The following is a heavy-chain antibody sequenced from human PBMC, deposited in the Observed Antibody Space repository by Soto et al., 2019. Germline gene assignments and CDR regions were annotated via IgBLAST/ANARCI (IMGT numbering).Heavy chain of an antibody. CDR2: LKLDEIDV. V-gene: IGHV3-74*03. Sequence: EVQLVESGGALVQSGWSLRLSCAASGFSFNTYWMHWVRQVPGKGRMWVSRLKLDEIDVAYADSVKGRFTISRDNTKNTIYLQMDSLRDDDTAVYFCARAGGDYLGSGGDLGAYCDYWGQGTLVTVSS. CDR3: ARAGGDYLGSGGDLGAYCDY. CDR1: GFSFNTYW. J-gene: IGHJ4*02. D-gene: IGHD3-10*01.